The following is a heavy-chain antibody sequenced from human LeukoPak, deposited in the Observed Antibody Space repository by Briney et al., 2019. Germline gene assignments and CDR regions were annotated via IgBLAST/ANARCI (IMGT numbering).Heavy chain of an antibody. D-gene: IGHD6-19*01. CDR1: GGSFSGYY. CDR2: SNHSGST. Sequence: SQTLSLTCAVYGGSFSGYYGGWIRQPPGKGLGWIGESNHSGSTNYNPSLKGGVPTSVDTSKNQFFRKLRSVTATDRAGFSWARVDRSGWKWFDPWGQGTLVTDSA. CDR3: ARVDRSGWKWFDP. V-gene: IGHV4-34*01. J-gene: IGHJ5*02.